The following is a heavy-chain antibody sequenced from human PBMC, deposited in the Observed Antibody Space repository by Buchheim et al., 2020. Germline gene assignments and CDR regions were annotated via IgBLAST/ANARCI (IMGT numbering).Heavy chain of an antibody. V-gene: IGHV5-10-1*03. CDR1: GYSFTSYW. J-gene: IGHJ1*01. CDR3: ARGSYDSSGYTSAEYFQH. Sequence: EVQLVQSGAEVKKPGESLRISCKGSGYSFTSYWISWVRQMPGKGLEWMGRIDPSDSYTNYSPSFQGQVTITADKSTSTATAQWSSLKASDTAMYYCARGSYDSSGYTSAEYFQHWGQGTL. CDR2: IDPSDSYT. D-gene: IGHD3-22*01.